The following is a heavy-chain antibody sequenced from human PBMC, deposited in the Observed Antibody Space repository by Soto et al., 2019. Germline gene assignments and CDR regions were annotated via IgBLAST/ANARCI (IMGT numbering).Heavy chain of an antibody. CDR2: IYHSGST. CDR3: ARTSIAAGGNWFDP. V-gene: IGHV4-30-2*01. J-gene: IGHJ5*02. CDR1: GGSISSGGYS. Sequence: SETLSLTCAVSGGSISSGGYSWSWIRQPPGKGLEWIGYIYHSGSTYYNPSLKSRVTISVDRSKNQFSLKLSSVTAADTAVYYCARTSIAAGGNWFDPWGQGTLVTVS. D-gene: IGHD6-13*01.